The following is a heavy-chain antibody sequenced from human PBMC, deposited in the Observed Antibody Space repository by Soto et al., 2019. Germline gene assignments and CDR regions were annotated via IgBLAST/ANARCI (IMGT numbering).Heavy chain of an antibody. CDR3: AKESRSSAVTATRVYGMDV. V-gene: IGHV3-30*18. CDR1: GFTFTSYG. Sequence: QVQLVESGGGVVQPGRSLRLSCAASGFTFTSYGMHWVRQAPGKGLEWVAVISYDGTNKYYGDSVRGRFTISRDNSKNTLYLQMNTLRNEDTAVYYCAKESRSSAVTATRVYGMDVWGQGTTVTVSS. D-gene: IGHD2-21*02. J-gene: IGHJ6*02. CDR2: ISYDGTNK.